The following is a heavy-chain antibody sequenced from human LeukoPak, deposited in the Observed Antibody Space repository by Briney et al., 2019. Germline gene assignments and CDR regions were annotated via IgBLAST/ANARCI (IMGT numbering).Heavy chain of an antibody. CDR2: MNPNNPNSGGT. CDR1: GYTFTSYY. J-gene: IGHJ4*02. Sequence: ASVKVSCKASGYTFTSYYMHWVRQAPGEGLEWMGWMNPNNPNSGGTRYAQKFQDRVTMTTDTSISTVYMELTSLRSDDTAIYYCARAMDTSMVPDLNYWGQGTLVSVSS. CDR3: ARAMDTSMVPDLNY. D-gene: IGHD5-18*01. V-gene: IGHV1-2*02.